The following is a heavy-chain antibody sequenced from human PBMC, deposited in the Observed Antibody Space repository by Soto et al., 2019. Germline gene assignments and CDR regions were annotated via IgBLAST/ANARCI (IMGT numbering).Heavy chain of an antibody. V-gene: IGHV1-69*01. Sequence: QVQLVQSGAEVKKPGSSVKVSCKASGDTFSRYAISWVRQAPGQGLEWMGGIIPIFHKAKYAQKFQGRVTITADESTSTAYIELSSLRSEDTAVYYCARDPNSNYGENWFDPWGQGTLVTVSS. CDR3: ARDPNSNYGENWFDP. CDR2: IIPIFHKA. D-gene: IGHD1-7*01. CDR1: GDTFSRYA. J-gene: IGHJ5*02.